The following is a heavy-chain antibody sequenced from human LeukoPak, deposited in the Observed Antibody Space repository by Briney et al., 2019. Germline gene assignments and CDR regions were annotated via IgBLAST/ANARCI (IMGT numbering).Heavy chain of an antibody. J-gene: IGHJ2*01. Sequence: ASVKVSCKASGYTFTHHYLHWVRQAPGQGLEWMGIVNPSDGFTSYAQKFQGRVTMTSDTSTTTVYMELSSLRSEDTAVYYCARDEVAVAGKARYFDFWGRGTLVTVSS. CDR3: ARDEVAVAGKARYFDF. V-gene: IGHV1-46*01. CDR2: VNPSDGFT. CDR1: GYTFTHHY. D-gene: IGHD6-13*01.